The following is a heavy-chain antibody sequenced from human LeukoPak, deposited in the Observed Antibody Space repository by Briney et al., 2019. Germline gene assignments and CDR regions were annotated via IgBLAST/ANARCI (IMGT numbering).Heavy chain of an antibody. CDR1: GLTFSNSW. Sequence: GGSLRLSCEASGLTFSNSWMHWVRQIPGRGLVWVSRMYGDMRDISYADSVKGRFTISRDNAKNTVYLQMNSLRGEDTAVYYCARDLGLRGSTWGQGTLVTVSS. J-gene: IGHJ5*02. CDR3: ARDLGLRGST. V-gene: IGHV3-74*01. CDR2: MYGDMRDI. D-gene: IGHD3-10*01.